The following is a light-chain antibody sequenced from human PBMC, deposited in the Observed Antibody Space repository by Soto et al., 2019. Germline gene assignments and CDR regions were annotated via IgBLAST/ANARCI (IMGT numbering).Light chain of an antibody. Sequence: QSALTQPASVSGSPGQSITISCTGTSSDVGGYNDVSWYQQHPGKAPKLMIYEVSNRPSGVSNRFSGSKSGNTASLTISGLQADDEADYYCSSYTSSSTQVFGGGTKLTVL. CDR1: SSDVGGYND. V-gene: IGLV2-14*01. J-gene: IGLJ3*02. CDR2: EVS. CDR3: SSYTSSSTQV.